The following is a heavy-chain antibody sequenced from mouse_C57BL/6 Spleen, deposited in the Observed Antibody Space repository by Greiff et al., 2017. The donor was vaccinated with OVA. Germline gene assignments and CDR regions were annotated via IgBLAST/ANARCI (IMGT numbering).Heavy chain of an antibody. D-gene: IGHD4-1*01. CDR1: GFTFSDYY. V-gene: IGHV5-16*01. CDR2: INYDGSST. J-gene: IGHJ4*01. Sequence: EVQVVESEGGLVQPGSSMKLSCTASGFTFSDYYMAWVRQVPEKGLEWVANINYDGSSTYYLDSLKSRFIISRDNAKNILYLQMSSLKSEDTATYYCARVGPDYAMDYWGQGTSVTVSS. CDR3: ARVGPDYAMDY.